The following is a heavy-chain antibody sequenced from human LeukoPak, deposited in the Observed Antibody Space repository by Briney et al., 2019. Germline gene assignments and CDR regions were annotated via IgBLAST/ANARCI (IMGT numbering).Heavy chain of an antibody. V-gene: IGHV4-39*01. CDR2: IHYSGSPYYINYRGST. CDR1: GGSINSNTYY. Sequence: PSETLSLTCTVSGGSINSNTYYWGWLRQPPGKGLEWIGSIHYSGSPYYINYRGSTFYNPSLKSRVTISVDTSKNQFSLKLNSVIAADTAIYYCARNDSGGFDAFDIWGQGTMVTVSS. D-gene: IGHD3-22*01. J-gene: IGHJ3*02. CDR3: ARNDSGGFDAFDI.